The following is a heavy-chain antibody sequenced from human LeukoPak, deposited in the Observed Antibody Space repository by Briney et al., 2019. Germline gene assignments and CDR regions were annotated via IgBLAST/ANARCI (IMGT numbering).Heavy chain of an antibody. J-gene: IGHJ4*02. Sequence: GGSLRLSCAASGFTVSSNYMSWVRQAPGKGLEWVSVIYSGGSTYYADSVKGRFTISRDNSKNTLYLQMNSLRAEDTAVYYCAKDYGAGWFGEYLANWGQGTLVTVSS. V-gene: IGHV3-53*01. CDR1: GFTVSSNY. D-gene: IGHD3-10*01. CDR2: IYSGGST. CDR3: AKDYGAGWFGEYLAN.